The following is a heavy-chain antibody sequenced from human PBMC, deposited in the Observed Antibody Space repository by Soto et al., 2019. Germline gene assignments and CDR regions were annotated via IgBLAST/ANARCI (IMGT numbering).Heavy chain of an antibody. CDR2: INPASGGA. V-gene: IGHV1-2*02. D-gene: IGHD6-6*01. Sequence: ASVKVSWKASGYTFTGLYIHCVRQAPGQGLEWMGWINPASGGATYAQKFQGRVSLTRDTSNSIAYMELSSLRSDDTAVYFCARDLGGSSSYLGYWGQGTPVTVSS. CDR1: GYTFTGLY. J-gene: IGHJ4*02. CDR3: ARDLGGSSSYLGY.